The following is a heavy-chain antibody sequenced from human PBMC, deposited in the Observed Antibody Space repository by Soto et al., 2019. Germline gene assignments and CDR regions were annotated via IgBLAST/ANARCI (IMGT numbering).Heavy chain of an antibody. CDR3: ARGEYYYDSGGDY. CDR1: GFTFSSYS. Sequence: GGSLSLSCAASGFTFSSYSMNWVRQAPGKGLEWVSSISSSSSYIYYADSVKGRFTISRDNAKNSLYLQMNSLRAEDTAVYYCARGEYYYDSGGDYWGQGTLVTVSS. J-gene: IGHJ4*02. CDR2: ISSSSSYI. D-gene: IGHD3-22*01. V-gene: IGHV3-21*01.